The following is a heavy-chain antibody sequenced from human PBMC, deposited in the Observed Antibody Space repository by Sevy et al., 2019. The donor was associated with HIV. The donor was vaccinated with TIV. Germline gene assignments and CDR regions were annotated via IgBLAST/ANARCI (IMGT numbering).Heavy chain of an antibody. J-gene: IGHJ3*01. V-gene: IGHV3-48*01. CDR1: GFTFSPYS. CDR3: ARDWSYAFDF. Sequence: GGSLRLSCSASGFTFSPYSTNWVRQAPGKGLEWISYIGGTTSNTEYADSVKGRFTISRDNAKNLVYLQMSSLRAEDTAVYYCARDWSYAFDFWGQGIMVTVSS. CDR2: IGGTTSNT.